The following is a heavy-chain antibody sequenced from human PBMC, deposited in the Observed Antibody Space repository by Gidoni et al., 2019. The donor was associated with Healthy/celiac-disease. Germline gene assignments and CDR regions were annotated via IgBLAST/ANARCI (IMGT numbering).Heavy chain of an antibody. D-gene: IGHD3-16*02. V-gene: IGHV4-34*01. CDR3: ARGLNNYDYVWGSYRQQYYFDY. J-gene: IGHJ4*02. Sequence: QVQLQQWGAGLLKPSETLSLTCAVYGGSFSGYYCSWIRQPPGKGLEWIGEINHSGSTNYNPSLKSRVTISVDTSKNQFSLKLSSVTAADTAVYYCARGLNNYDYVWGSYRQQYYFDYWGQGTLVTVSS. CDR2: INHSGST. CDR1: GGSFSGYY.